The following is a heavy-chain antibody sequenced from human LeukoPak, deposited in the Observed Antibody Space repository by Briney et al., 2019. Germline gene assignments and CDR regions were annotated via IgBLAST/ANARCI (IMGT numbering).Heavy chain of an antibody. D-gene: IGHD6-13*01. V-gene: IGHV3-23*01. J-gene: IGHJ4*02. CDR2: ISGSGATT. Sequence: PGGSLRLSCAASGFTFRDYAMSWVRQAPGKGLEWVSVISGSGATTHYADSVKGRFTISRDNSKNTVYLQMNSLRADDTAVYYCARVSGYSGTWYVDYWGQGTLVTVSS. CDR1: GFTFRDYA. CDR3: ARVSGYSGTWYVDY.